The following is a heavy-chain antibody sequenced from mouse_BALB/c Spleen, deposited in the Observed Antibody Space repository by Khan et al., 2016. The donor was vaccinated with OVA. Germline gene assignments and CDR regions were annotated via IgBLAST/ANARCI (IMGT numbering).Heavy chain of an antibody. V-gene: IGHV9-1*02. CDR1: GFTFTNYG. CDR3: ARPYYIYDRYFDV. D-gene: IGHD2-12*01. J-gene: IGHJ1*01. CDR2: INTYTGEP. Sequence: QIQLVQSGPELKKPGETVKISCKASGFTFTNYGMNWVKQAPGKGLRWMGWINTYTGEPTYADDFKGRFAFSLETSASTAYLQINNLKNEDMATYFCARPYYIYDRYFDVWGAGTTVTVSS.